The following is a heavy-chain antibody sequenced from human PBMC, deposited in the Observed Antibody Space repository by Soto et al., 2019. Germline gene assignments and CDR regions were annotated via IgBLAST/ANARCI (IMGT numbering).Heavy chain of an antibody. CDR1: GFTFSSYS. Sequence: GGSLRLSCAASGFTFSSYSMNWVRQAPGKGLEWVSYISSSSSTIYYADSVKGRFTISRDNVKNSLYLQMNSLRAEDTAVYYCARDAGIAVAGTSWWGQGTLVTVSS. V-gene: IGHV3-48*01. J-gene: IGHJ4*02. D-gene: IGHD6-19*01. CDR3: ARDAGIAVAGTSW. CDR2: ISSSSSTI.